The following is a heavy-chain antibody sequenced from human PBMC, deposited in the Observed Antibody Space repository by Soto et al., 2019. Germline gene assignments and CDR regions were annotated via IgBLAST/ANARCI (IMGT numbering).Heavy chain of an antibody. V-gene: IGHV3-74*01. D-gene: IGHD6-13*01. J-gene: IGHJ5*01. CDR2: INSDGSST. Sequence: GGSLSLSCAASGFTFTGYWMHWVRQAPGMGLVWVSRINSDGSSTNYADSVKGRFTISRDNAKNMVYLQMNSLRAEDTAVYYCASGLVEYSSSWFDYWGQGTPVTVSS. CDR1: GFTFTGYW. CDR3: ASGLVEYSSSWFDY.